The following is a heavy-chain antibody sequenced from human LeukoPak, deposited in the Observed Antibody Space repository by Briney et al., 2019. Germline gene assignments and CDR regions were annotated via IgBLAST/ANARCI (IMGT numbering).Heavy chain of an antibody. CDR2: IYTSGST. CDR3: SKQKTAYDILTGYYPEYYFDY. V-gene: IGHV4-61*02. J-gene: IGHJ4*02. CDR1: GGSISSGSYY. Sequence: SQTLSLTCTVSGGSISSGSYYCSWIRQPAGKRLEWIGRIYTSGSTNYNPSLKSRVTMSVDTSKNQFSLKLSSVTAADTAVYFFSKQKTAYDILTGYYPEYYFDYWGQGTLVTVSS. D-gene: IGHD3-9*01.